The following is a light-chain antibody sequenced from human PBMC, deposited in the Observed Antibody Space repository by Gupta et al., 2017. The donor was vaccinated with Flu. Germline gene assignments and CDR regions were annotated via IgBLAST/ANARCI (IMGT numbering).Light chain of an antibody. CDR3: QQSYINPRT. J-gene: IGKJ1*01. CDR2: AAS. V-gene: IGKV1-39*01. CDR1: QSIRKY. Sequence: PSSLSASDGDRGTTTCRASQSIRKYLDWYQQKPGKAPNLLIYAASSLQSGVPSRFSGSGTGTNFTLTLSRPQPEDFANCICQQSYINPRTFGQGTKVEV.